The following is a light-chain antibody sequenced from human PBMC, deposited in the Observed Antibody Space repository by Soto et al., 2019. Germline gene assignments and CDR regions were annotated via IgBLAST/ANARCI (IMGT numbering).Light chain of an antibody. CDR2: DVS. V-gene: IGLV2-11*01. Sequence: QSALTQPRSVSGSPVQSVTISCTGTSSDVGGYNYVSWYQQHPGKAPKLMIYDVSKRPSGVPDRFSGSKSGNTASLTISGLQAEDEDYYYCCAYAGSYTVVFGGGTKLTVL. CDR1: SSDVGGYNY. J-gene: IGLJ2*01. CDR3: CAYAGSYTVV.